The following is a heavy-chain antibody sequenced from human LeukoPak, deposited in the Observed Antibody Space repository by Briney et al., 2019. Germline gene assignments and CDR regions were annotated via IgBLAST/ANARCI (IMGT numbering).Heavy chain of an antibody. CDR1: GITFSSYW. V-gene: IGHV3-7*01. Sequence: PGGSLRLSCAASGITFSSYWMNWVRQAPGKGLEWVANIKQDGSEKYYVDSAKGRFTIPRDNAKNSLYLQMNSLRAEDTAVYYCATSRTFDYWGQGTLVTVSS. D-gene: IGHD1-7*01. J-gene: IGHJ4*02. CDR3: ATSRTFDY. CDR2: IKQDGSEK.